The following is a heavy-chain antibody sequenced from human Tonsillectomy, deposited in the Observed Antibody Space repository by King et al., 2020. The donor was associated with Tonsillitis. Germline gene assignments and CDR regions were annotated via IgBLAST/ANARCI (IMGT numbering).Heavy chain of an antibody. CDR2: MYTSGSS. CDR1: VGSISSYY. D-gene: IGHD1-26*01. CDR3: AREDSGSRPFDY. V-gene: IGHV4-4*07. J-gene: IGHJ4*02. Sequence: VQLQESGPGLVKPSETLSLTCTVSVGSISSYYWSWIRQPAGKGLEWIGRMYTSGSSHSNPSLKSLVTMSVDTSKNQFSLKLSSVTAADTAVYYCAREDSGSRPFDYWGQGTLVTVSS.